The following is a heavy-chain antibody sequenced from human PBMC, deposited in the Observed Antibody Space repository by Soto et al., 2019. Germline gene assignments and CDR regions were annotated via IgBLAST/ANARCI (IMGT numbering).Heavy chain of an antibody. Sequence: EVQLVESGGDLVQPGGSLRLSCSASGFTFSSSAMYWVRQAPGKGLEYVSAITSNGGTTYYGDSGKGRFTIFRENSKSTLYLQMSSLKPEDTSVYYCGKGGRGNSISSGTYYWGQGTLVTVSS. CDR3: GKGGRGNSISSGTYY. J-gene: IGHJ4*02. V-gene: IGHV3-64D*08. CDR1: GFTFSSSA. D-gene: IGHD2-15*01. CDR2: ITSNGGTT.